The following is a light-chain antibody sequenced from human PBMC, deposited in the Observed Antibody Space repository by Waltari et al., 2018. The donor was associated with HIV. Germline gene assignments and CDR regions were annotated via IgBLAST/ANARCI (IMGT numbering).Light chain of an antibody. J-gene: IGLJ1*01. CDR1: KLGDKY. CDR3: QAWDSSTDV. CDR2: QDS. V-gene: IGLV3-1*01. Sequence: SYELTQPPSVSVSPGQTASITCSGAKLGDKYACWYQQKPGQSPVLVIYQDSKRPSGIPERFSGSNSGNKATLTISGTQAMDEADYYCQAWDSSTDVFGTGTKVTVL.